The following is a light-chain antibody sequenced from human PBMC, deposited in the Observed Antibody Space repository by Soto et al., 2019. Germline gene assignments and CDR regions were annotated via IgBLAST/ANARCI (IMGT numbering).Light chain of an antibody. Sequence: IVLTQSPGTLSLSPGERATLSCRASQTISSNFLAWYQQKPGQAPRLLIYDASNRATGIPARFSGSGSGTDFTLTISRLEPEDFVVYYCQQYGSSPKTFGQGTRLEIK. CDR2: DAS. CDR3: QQYGSSPKT. V-gene: IGKV3-20*01. CDR1: QTISSNF. J-gene: IGKJ5*01.